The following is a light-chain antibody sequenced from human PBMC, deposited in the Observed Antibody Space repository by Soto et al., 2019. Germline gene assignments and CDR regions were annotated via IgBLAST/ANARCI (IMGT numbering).Light chain of an antibody. Sequence: EIVLTQSPATLSLSPGERATLSCRASQRVSSSLGWYQQIPGQAPRLLIYDASNRATGSPARFSGSGSGTDFTLTISSLEPEDFAVYYCQQRSNWPRTFGQGTKLEIK. CDR2: DAS. CDR3: QQRSNWPRT. J-gene: IGKJ2*01. CDR1: QRVSSS. V-gene: IGKV3-11*01.